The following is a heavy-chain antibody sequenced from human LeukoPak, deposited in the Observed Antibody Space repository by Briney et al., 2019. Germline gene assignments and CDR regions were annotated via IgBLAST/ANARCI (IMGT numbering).Heavy chain of an antibody. CDR1: GGSFSGYY. Sequence: PSETLSLTCAVYGGSFSGYYWSWIRQPPGKGLKWIGEINHSGSTNYNPSLKSRVTISVDTSKNQFSLKLSSVTAADTAVYYCARVRGLRFLEWPIIRGSFDYWGQGTLVTVSS. CDR2: INHSGST. CDR3: ARVRGLRFLEWPIIRGSFDY. J-gene: IGHJ4*02. D-gene: IGHD3-3*01. V-gene: IGHV4-34*01.